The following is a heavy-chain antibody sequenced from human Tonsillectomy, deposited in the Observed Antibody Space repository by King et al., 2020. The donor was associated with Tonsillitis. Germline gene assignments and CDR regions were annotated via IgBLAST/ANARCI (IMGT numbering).Heavy chain of an antibody. Sequence: QLVQSGAEVKNPGASVKVSCRTSGYTFTGYYLHWVRQAPGQGLEWMGWIHPKSGDTHYAHRFQGRVIMTRDTSIRTTYMELSRLRSDDTAVYYCAKDLSTGAFDSWGQGTLVTVSS. CDR1: GYTFTGYY. D-gene: IGHD7-27*01. CDR2: IHPKSGDT. CDR3: AKDLSTGAFDS. J-gene: IGHJ4*02. V-gene: IGHV1-2*07.